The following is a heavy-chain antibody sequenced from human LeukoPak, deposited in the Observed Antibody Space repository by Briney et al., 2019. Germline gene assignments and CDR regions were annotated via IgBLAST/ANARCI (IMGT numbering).Heavy chain of an antibody. CDR2: IYYSGST. D-gene: IGHD3-22*01. CDR3: ARTYYYDSSGYYPPDY. CDR1: GGSISSGDYY. V-gene: IGHV4-30-4*01. J-gene: IGHJ4*02. Sequence: SETLSLTCTVSGGSISSGDYYWSWIRQPPGKGLEWIGYIYYSGSTYYNPSLKSRVTIPVDTSKNQFSLKLSSVTAADTAVYYCARTYYYDSSGYYPPDYWGQGTLVTVSS.